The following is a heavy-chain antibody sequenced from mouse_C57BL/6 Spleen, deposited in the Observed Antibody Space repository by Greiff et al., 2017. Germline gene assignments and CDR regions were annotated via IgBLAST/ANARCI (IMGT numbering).Heavy chain of an antibody. CDR3: ARFSFITTVVATWDWYFDV. J-gene: IGHJ1*03. D-gene: IGHD1-1*01. V-gene: IGHV1-82*01. Sequence: VQLQESGPELVKPGASVKISCKASGYAFSSSWMNWVKQRPGKGLEWIGRIYPGDGDTNYNGKFKGKATLTADKSSSTAYMQLSSLTSEDSAVYFCARFSFITTVVATWDWYFDVGGTGTTVTVFS. CDR1: GYAFSSSW. CDR2: IYPGDGDT.